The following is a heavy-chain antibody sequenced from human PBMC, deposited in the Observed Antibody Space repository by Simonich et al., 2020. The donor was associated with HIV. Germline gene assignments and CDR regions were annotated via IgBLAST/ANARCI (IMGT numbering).Heavy chain of an antibody. J-gene: IGHJ6*03. CDR3: ARDVMHIVEVPPTMDRYYYYYMDV. Sequence: QVQLQESGPGLVKPSETLSLTCTVSGGSISSYYWSWVRQPAGKGLEWIGRTYTSGNPYSNTSLNIRITISVDKSKNPFSLRLSSVTAADTAVYYCARDVMHIVEVPPTMDRYYYYYMDVWGKGTTVTVSS. D-gene: IGHD2-2*01. CDR1: GGSISSYY. V-gene: IGHV4-4*07. CDR2: TYTSGNP.